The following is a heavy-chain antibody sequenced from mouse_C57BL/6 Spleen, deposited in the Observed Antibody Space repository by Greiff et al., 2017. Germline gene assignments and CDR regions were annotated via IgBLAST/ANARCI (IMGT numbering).Heavy chain of an antibody. CDR1: GYTFTSYW. J-gene: IGHJ3*01. D-gene: IGHD2-3*01. V-gene: IGHV1-59*01. CDR3: AGLYGYYGSAWLAD. CDR2: LDPSDSYT. Sequence: QVQLQQPGAELVRPGTSVKLSCKASGYTFTSYWMHWVKQRPGQGLEWIGVLDPSDSYTNYNQKFKGKATLTVDTSSSTAYLQLSSLTSEDAAVYYGAGLYGYYGSAWLADWGQGTLVTVSA.